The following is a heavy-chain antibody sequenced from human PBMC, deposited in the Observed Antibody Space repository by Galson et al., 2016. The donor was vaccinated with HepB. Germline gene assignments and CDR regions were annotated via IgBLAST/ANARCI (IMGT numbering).Heavy chain of an antibody. CDR2: IIPIFERG. CDR1: GGSFSTYA. J-gene: IGHJ3*02. Sequence: SVKVSCKATGGSFSTYAISWVRQAPGQGLEWMGGIIPIFERGNYAQKFQGRVMMTADESTTTVYMELSSLTSEDTAVYYCARAPSYYDNSGNYGRNDAFHIWGQGTAVTVSS. CDR3: ARAPSYYDNSGNYGRNDAFHI. D-gene: IGHD3-22*01. V-gene: IGHV1-69*13.